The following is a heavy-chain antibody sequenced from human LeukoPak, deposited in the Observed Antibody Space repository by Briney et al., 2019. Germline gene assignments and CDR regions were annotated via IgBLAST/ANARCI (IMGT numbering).Heavy chain of an antibody. D-gene: IGHD3-10*01. J-gene: IGHJ4*02. Sequence: SETLSLTCAVSGGSISSSNWWSWVRQPPGKGLEWIGEIYHSGSTNYNPSLKSRVTISVDKSKNQFSLKLSSVTAADTAVYYCARGGYYGSGTYYTYFDYWGQGTLVTVSS. CDR3: ARGGYYGSGTYYTYFDY. V-gene: IGHV4-4*02. CDR2: IYHSGST. CDR1: GGSISSSNW.